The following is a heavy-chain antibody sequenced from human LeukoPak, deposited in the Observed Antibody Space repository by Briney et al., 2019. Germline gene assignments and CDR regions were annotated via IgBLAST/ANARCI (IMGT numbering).Heavy chain of an antibody. V-gene: IGHV5-51*01. CDR2: IYPCGTDT. CDR3: ARHVLPLKDSMVRGNYVY. J-gene: IGHJ4*02. CDR1: GYSCTSYW. Sequence: GESLKISCKGTGYSCTSYWIGWVRQMPGKGLDWMGLIYPCGTDTRYSPSFQGQVTISADNTLSPAYLQWSSLKASDNAMYYCARHVLPLKDSMVRGNYVYWGQGTLVTDSS. D-gene: IGHD3-10*01.